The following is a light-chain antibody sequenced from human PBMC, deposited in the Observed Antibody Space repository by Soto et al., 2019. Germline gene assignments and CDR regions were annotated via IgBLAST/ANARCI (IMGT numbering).Light chain of an antibody. CDR1: QSISSSC. CDR3: QQYGSSPRT. CDR2: GAS. V-gene: IGKV3-20*01. J-gene: IGKJ1*01. Sequence: EIVMTQSPGTLSMSPGERATLSCRARQSISSSCLAWYQQKPGQAPRLLIYGASTRPTGIPDRFSGSGSGTDFTLTISRLESEDFAVYYCQQYGSSPRTFGQGTTGDI.